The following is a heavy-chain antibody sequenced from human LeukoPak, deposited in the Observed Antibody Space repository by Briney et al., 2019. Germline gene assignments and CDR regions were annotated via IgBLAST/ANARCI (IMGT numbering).Heavy chain of an antibody. J-gene: IGHJ4*02. CDR2: INTDGSST. D-gene: IGHD3-10*01. CDR3: ARAPGSISIY. V-gene: IGHV3-74*01. CDR1: GFTFSSYW. Sequence: GGSLRLSCAASGFTFSSYWMHWVRQAPGKGLVWVSRINTDGSSTGYADSVKGRFTISTDDAKSTLYLQMNSLRAEDTAVYYCARAPGSISIYWGQGTLVTVSS.